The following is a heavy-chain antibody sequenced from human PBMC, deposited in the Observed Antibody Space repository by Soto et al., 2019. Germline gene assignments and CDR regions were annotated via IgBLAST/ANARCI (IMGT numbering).Heavy chain of an antibody. CDR2: IWYDGSNK. J-gene: IGHJ6*02. Sequence: PCGSMRLSCAACGLTFSSSGMHWVRQAPGKGLEWVAVIWYDGSNKYYADSVKGRFTISRDNSKNTLYLQMNSLRAEDTAVYYCARDLYCSSTSCHPSYYYYYYGMDVWGQGTTVTVSS. CDR1: GLTFSSSG. CDR3: ARDLYCSSTSCHPSYYYYYYGMDV. D-gene: IGHD2-2*01. V-gene: IGHV3-33*01.